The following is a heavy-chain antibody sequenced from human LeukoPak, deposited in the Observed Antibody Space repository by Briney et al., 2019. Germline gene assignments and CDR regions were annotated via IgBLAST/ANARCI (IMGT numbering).Heavy chain of an antibody. Sequence: PSWTLSLTCTVSGGSISSSYYYWGWMRQPREEGLEWIGRIHSSGSTYHHPPLKRRVTISVATSKNQFSLKLTSVTAADTPVYYCARHYGPWGQGTLVTLPP. V-gene: IGHV4-39*01. CDR3: ARHYGP. CDR2: IHSSGST. J-gene: IGHJ5*02. D-gene: IGHD4-17*01. CDR1: GGSISSSYYY.